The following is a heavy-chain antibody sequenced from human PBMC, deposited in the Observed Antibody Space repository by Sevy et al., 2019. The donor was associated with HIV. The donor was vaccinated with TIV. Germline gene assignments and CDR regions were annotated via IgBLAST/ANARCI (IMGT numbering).Heavy chain of an antibody. Sequence: ASVKVSCKASGYTFATYTLHWVRQAPGQSLEWMGWLNPGNGNTRYSQKFQGRVTITGDTSARTAYMELTSLTSEDTAVYYCARDPYARRGFDYWGQGTLVTVSS. CDR3: ARDPYARRGFDY. D-gene: IGHD3-16*01. V-gene: IGHV1-3*01. J-gene: IGHJ4*02. CDR1: GYTFATYT. CDR2: LNPGNGNT.